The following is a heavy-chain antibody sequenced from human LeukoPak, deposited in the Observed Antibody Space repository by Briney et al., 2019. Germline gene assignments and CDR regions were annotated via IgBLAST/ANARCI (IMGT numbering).Heavy chain of an antibody. CDR1: GFTFSTFAM. CDR3: ARSGLL. Sequence: PGGSLRLSCAAFGFTFSTFAMIWVRQPPGKGLEWIASIYYSGTSYYNPSLKSRVTISVDTSKNHFSLNLTSVSAADTAVYYCARSGLLWGQGTMVTVSS. CDR2: IYYSGTS. J-gene: IGHJ3*01. D-gene: IGHD6-25*01. V-gene: IGHV4-38-2*01.